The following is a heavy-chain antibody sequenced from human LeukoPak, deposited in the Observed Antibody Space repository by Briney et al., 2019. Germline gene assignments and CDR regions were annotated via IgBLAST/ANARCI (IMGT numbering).Heavy chain of an antibody. CDR3: ARDLGRNFYYALDY. D-gene: IGHD3-22*01. Sequence: ASVKVSCKASGYTFTSYYMHWVRQAPGQGLEWMGMINPSGGSTRYAQKFQGRVTMTTDTSTSTAYMELRSLRSNDTAVYYCARDLGRNFYYALDYWGQGTLVTVSS. V-gene: IGHV1-46*01. J-gene: IGHJ4*02. CDR1: GYTFTSYY. CDR2: INPSGGST.